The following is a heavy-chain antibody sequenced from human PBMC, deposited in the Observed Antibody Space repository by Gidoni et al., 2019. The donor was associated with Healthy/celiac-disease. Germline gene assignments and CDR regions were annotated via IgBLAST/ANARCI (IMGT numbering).Heavy chain of an antibody. Sequence: LQLQESGPGLVKPSETLSLTCTVSGGSISSSSYYWGWIRQPPGKGLEWIGSIYYSGSTYYNPSLKSRGTISVDTSKNQFSLKLSSVTAADTAVYYCARGRGYSSSPFDYWGQGTLVTVSS. CDR1: GGSISSSSYY. CDR2: IYYSGST. J-gene: IGHJ4*02. V-gene: IGHV4-39*01. CDR3: ARGRGYSSSPFDY. D-gene: IGHD6-6*01.